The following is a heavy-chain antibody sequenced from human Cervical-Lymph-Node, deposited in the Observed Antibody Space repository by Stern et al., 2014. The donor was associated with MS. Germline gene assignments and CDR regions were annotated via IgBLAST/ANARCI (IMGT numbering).Heavy chain of an antibody. J-gene: IGHJ4*02. Sequence: QDQLVQSGAEVKKPEASVKVSCKVSGSTLTDFFMHWVRQTPGKGLEWMGGFDPEDGETIYAQKFQGRVTMTEDTSTDTAYMELSSLRSDDTAVYYCATDYNYWGQGTLVTVSS. V-gene: IGHV1-24*01. CDR2: FDPEDGET. D-gene: IGHD3-10*01. CDR3: ATDYNY. CDR1: GSTLTDFF.